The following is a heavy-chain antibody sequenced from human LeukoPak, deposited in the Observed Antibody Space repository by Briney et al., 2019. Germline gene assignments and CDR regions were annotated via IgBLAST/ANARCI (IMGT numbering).Heavy chain of an antibody. Sequence: ASVKVSCKASGYTFTSYGISWVRQAPGQGLEWMGWISAYNGNTSYAQKFQGRVTMTRDTSTSTVYMELSSLRSEDTAVYYCARDPDTDYWGQGTLVTVSS. CDR3: ARDPDTDY. J-gene: IGHJ4*02. CDR1: GYTFTSYG. V-gene: IGHV1-18*01. CDR2: ISAYNGNT. D-gene: IGHD5-18*01.